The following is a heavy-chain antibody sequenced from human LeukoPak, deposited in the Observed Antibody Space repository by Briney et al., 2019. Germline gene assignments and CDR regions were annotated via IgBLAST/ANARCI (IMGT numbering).Heavy chain of an antibody. V-gene: IGHV3-23*01. Sequence: GGSLRLSCAASGFTFSDYYMSWIRQAPVKGLEWLSAIGEEKSGSWTKSADSVKGRFTISRDNSENTLYLQMDSLTVEDTAVYYCAKAGVISGWDYWGQGVLVTVSS. CDR1: GFTFSDYY. CDR3: AKAGVISGWDY. D-gene: IGHD3-3*02. CDR2: IGEEKSGSWT. J-gene: IGHJ4*02.